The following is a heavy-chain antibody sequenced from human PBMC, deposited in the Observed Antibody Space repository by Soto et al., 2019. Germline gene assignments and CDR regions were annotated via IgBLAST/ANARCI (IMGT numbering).Heavy chain of an antibody. CDR3: ARYSFGFAY. V-gene: IGHV4-30-2*01. CDR1: GGSISSGGFS. CDR2: IYYGGST. D-gene: IGHD5-18*01. J-gene: IGHJ4*02. Sequence: TLSRTCAGSGGSISSGGFSWSWIRQPPGKGLEWIGYIYYGGSTYYNPSLKSRVTMSVERSKNQFSLELGSVTDADTAVYYCARYSFGFAYWGRGTLVTVSS.